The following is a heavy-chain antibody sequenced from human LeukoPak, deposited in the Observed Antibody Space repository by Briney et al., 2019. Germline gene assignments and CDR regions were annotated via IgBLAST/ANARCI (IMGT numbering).Heavy chain of an antibody. Sequence: GGSLRLSCAASGITFSNFGMSWVRQAPGKVLEWVSGISGNGGSTYYADSVKGRFTISRDNSKNSLYLLMDSLRAEDTAMYYCATHRYTSSAYYFLQWGQGTLVTVSS. V-gene: IGHV3-23*01. J-gene: IGHJ1*01. CDR2: ISGNGGST. CDR1: GITFSNFG. D-gene: IGHD6-13*01. CDR3: ATHRYTSSAYYFLQ.